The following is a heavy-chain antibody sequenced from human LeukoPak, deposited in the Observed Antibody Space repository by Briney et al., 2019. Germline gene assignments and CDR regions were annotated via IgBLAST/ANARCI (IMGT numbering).Heavy chain of an antibody. CDR3: AGAKVGATPIDY. V-gene: IGHV4-61*01. J-gene: IGHJ4*02. Sequence: SETLSLTCTVSGGSVSSGSYHWSWIRQPPGKGLEWIGYIYYSGSTNYNPSLKSRVTISVDTSKNQFSLKLSSVTAADTAVYHCAGAKVGATPIDYWGQGTLVTVSS. D-gene: IGHD1-26*01. CDR1: GGSVSSGSYH. CDR2: IYYSGST.